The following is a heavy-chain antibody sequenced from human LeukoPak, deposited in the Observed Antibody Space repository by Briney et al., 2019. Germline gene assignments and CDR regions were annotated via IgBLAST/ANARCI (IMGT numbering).Heavy chain of an antibody. D-gene: IGHD6-13*01. Sequence: SQTLSLTCTVSGSSISSGSYYWSWIRQPAGKGLERIGRIYTSGSTNYNPSLKGRVTISVDTSKNQFSLKLSSVTAADTAVYYCARDRYSSPAGFDPWGHGTLVTVSS. J-gene: IGHJ5*02. CDR2: IYTSGST. V-gene: IGHV4-61*02. CDR1: GSSISSGSYY. CDR3: ARDRYSSPAGFDP.